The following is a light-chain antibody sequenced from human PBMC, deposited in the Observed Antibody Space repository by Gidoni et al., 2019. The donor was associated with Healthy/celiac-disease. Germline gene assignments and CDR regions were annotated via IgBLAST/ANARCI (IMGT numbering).Light chain of an antibody. CDR1: QSVLYSSNNKNY. J-gene: IGKJ1*01. CDR2: WAS. V-gene: IGKV4-1*01. Sequence: DIVLTQSHDSLAVSLGERATINCKSSQSVLYSSNNKNYLAWYQQKPGQPPKLLIYWASTRESGVPDRFSGSGSGTDFTLIISSLQAEDVAVYYCQQYYSTWTFGQGTKVEIK. CDR3: QQYYSTWT.